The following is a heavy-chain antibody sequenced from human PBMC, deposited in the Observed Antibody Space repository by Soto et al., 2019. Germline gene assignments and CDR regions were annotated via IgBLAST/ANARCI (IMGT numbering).Heavy chain of an antibody. V-gene: IGHV2-5*01. J-gene: IGHJ4*02. Sequence: SGPTLVNPTQTLTLTCTFSGFSLSTSGVGVGWIRQPPGKALEWLALIYWNDDKRYSPSLKSRLTITKDTSKNQVVLTMTNMDPVDTATYYCAHAKVVVAATPFFDYWGQGTLVTVSS. CDR2: IYWNDDK. CDR3: AHAKVVVAATPFFDY. CDR1: GFSLSTSGVG. D-gene: IGHD2-15*01.